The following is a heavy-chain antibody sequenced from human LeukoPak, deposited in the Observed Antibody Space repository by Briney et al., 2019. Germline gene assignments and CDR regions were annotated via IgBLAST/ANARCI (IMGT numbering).Heavy chain of an antibody. V-gene: IGHV3-23*01. CDR2: MSGSSGTT. CDR3: AKRPAIAAAGTYYFDY. J-gene: IGHJ4*02. Sequence: GGSLRLSCAASGFTFSSYGMSWVRQAPGKGLEWVSAMSGSSGTTYYADSVKGRFTISRDNSKNTLYLQMNSLGAEDTAVYYCAKRPAIAAAGTYYFDYWGQGTLVTVSS. D-gene: IGHD6-13*01. CDR1: GFTFSSYG.